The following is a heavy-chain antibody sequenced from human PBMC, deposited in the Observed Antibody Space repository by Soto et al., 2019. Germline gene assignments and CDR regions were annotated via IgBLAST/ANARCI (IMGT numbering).Heavy chain of an antibody. CDR2: ISSSSSTI. V-gene: IGHV3-48*02. CDR1: GFTFSSYS. J-gene: IGHJ6*02. D-gene: IGHD6-19*01. CDR3: ARDNLASSGWYYPVLPNYYYGMDV. Sequence: EVQLVESGGGLVQPGGSLRLSCAASGFTFSSYSMNWVRQAPGKGLEWVSYISSSSSTIYYADSVKGRFTISRDNAKNSLYLQMNSLRDEDTAVYYCARDNLASSGWYYPVLPNYYYGMDVWGQGTTVTVSS.